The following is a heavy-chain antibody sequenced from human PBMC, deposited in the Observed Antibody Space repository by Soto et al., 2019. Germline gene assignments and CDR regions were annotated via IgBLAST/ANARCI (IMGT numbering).Heavy chain of an antibody. J-gene: IGHJ4*02. D-gene: IGHD3-16*01. V-gene: IGHV4-39*01. CDR3: ARQPRGPGYGERGLYFDY. CDR2: VYYSGST. CDR1: GGSTTSRSDY. Sequence: PSETLSLTCTVSGGSTTSRSDYWGWIRQPPGKGLEWIGSVYYSGSTYDNPSLQSRVTISVDTSRNQFSLKLISVTAADTAVYFCARQPRGPGYGERGLYFDYWGQGTLVTVSS.